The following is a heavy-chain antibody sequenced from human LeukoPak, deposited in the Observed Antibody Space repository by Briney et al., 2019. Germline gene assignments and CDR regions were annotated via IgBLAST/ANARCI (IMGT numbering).Heavy chain of an antibody. CDR2: IYSGGST. CDR3: ARVEMATIGLSDY. CDR1: GFTVSSNY. V-gene: IGHV3-66*01. D-gene: IGHD5-24*01. Sequence: PGGSLRLSCAASGFTVSSNYMNWVRQAPGKGLEWVSVIYSGGSTHHADSVKGRFTISRDNSKNTLYLQMNSLRAEDTAVYYCARVEMATIGLSDYWGQGTLVTVSS. J-gene: IGHJ4*02.